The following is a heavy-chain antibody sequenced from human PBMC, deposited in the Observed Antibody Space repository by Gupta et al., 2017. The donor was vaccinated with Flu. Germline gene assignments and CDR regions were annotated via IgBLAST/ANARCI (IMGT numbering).Heavy chain of an antibody. CDR2: ISSSRSYI. Sequence: EVQLVESGGGLVKPGGSLRLSCAASGFTFNTYGMNWVRQAPGKGLEWVSSISSSRSYIYYADSVKGRFTISRHNAKNSLYLEMNSLRAEDTAVYYCAGAWYVTVAGTFDYWGQGTLVTVSS. J-gene: IGHJ4*02. V-gene: IGHV3-21*01. D-gene: IGHD6-19*01. CDR1: GFTFNTYG. CDR3: AGAWYVTVAGTFDY.